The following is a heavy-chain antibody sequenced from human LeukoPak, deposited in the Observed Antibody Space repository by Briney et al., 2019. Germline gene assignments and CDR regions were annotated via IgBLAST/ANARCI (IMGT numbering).Heavy chain of an antibody. J-gene: IGHJ2*01. CDR1: GGTFSTDG. CDR3: ARDELRNSYFDL. D-gene: IGHD1-7*01. Sequence: GASVKISCKASGGTFSTDGISWVRQAPGQGLEWMGGIVPLFGKANYAQKFQGRVTITADESTRTAYMEVSGLRSEDTAVYYCARDELRNSYFDLWGRGTLVTVSS. CDR2: IVPLFGKA. V-gene: IGHV1-69*13.